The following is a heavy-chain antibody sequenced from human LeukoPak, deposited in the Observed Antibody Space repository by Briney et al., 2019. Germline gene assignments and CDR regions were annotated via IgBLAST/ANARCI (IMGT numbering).Heavy chain of an antibody. J-gene: IGHJ4*02. Sequence: GGSLRLSCAASGFTFSSYSMNWVRQAPGKGLEWVSSISSTTSYIYYADSVKGRFTISRDNAKNSLYLQMHSLRAEDTAVYYCARDSPSENYSNYWGQGTLVTVSS. D-gene: IGHD1-7*01. V-gene: IGHV3-21*01. CDR2: ISSTTSYI. CDR3: ARDSPSENYSNY. CDR1: GFTFSSYS.